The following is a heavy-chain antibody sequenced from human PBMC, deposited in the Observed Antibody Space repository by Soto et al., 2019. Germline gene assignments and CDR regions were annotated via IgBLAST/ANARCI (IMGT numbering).Heavy chain of an antibody. CDR1: GYTISSEYY. J-gene: IGHJ4*02. V-gene: IGHV4-38-2*02. Sequence: SETLSLTCSASGYTISSEYYWGWVRQPPGKGLEWIGSIYQTGSTYYNPSLKGLVTMSVDTSKNHLSLKLNSVTATDTAVYYCNSGWNSDYCGQGTLVTVSS. CDR3: NSGWNSDY. D-gene: IGHD6-19*01. CDR2: IYQTGST.